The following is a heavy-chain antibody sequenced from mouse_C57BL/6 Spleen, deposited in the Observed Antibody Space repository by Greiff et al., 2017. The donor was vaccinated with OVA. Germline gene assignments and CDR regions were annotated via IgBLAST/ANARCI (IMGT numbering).Heavy chain of an antibody. Sequence: QVQLQQSGAELVRPGTSVKVSCKASGYAFTNYLIEWVKQRPGQGLEWIGVINPGSGGTNYNEKFKGKATLTADKSSSTAYMQLSSLTSEDSAVDFCARRCVVPYYFDYWGQGTTLTVSS. CDR2: INPGSGGT. CDR1: GYAFTNYL. J-gene: IGHJ2*01. V-gene: IGHV1-54*01. CDR3: ARRCVVPYYFDY. D-gene: IGHD1-1*01.